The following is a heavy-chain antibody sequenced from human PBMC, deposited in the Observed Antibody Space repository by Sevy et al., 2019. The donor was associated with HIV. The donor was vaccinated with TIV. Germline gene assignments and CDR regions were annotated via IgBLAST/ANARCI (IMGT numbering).Heavy chain of an antibody. CDR1: GGSFSGYY. CDR2: INHSGST. V-gene: IGHV4-34*01. J-gene: IGHJ4*02. CDR3: ARAILDGYREGYFDY. Sequence: SETLSLTCAVYGGSFSGYYWSWIRQPPGKGLEWIGEINHSGSTNYNPSLKSRVTISVDTSKNQFSLKLSSVTAADTAVYYCARAILDGYREGYFDYWGQGTLVTVSS. D-gene: IGHD5-12*01.